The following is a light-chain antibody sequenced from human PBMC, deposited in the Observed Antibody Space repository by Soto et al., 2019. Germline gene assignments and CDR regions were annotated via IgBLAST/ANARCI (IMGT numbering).Light chain of an antibody. CDR2: KAS. CDR3: QQYNDNWT. CDR1: QSVSRW. Sequence: DIQMTQSPSTLSASVGDRVTITCRANQSVSRWLAWYQQKPGKAPKLLIYKASTLESGVPSRFSGSGSGTEFTFAISSLQPDDSATYYCQQYNDNWTFGQGTKVDIK. J-gene: IGKJ1*01. V-gene: IGKV1-5*03.